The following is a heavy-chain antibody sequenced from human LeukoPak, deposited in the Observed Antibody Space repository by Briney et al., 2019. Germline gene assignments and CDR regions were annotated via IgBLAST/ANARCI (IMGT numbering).Heavy chain of an antibody. CDR2: FKSDGSST. CDR1: GFSFSSYV. Sequence: GGCLRLSCVASGFSFSSYVMNWVRQAPGKGLVWVSRFKSDGSSTSYADSVKGRFTISRDNAKNTLYLQMNSLRAEDTAVYYCARSDWFDPWGQGTLVTVSS. CDR3: ARSDWFDP. J-gene: IGHJ5*02. V-gene: IGHV3-74*01.